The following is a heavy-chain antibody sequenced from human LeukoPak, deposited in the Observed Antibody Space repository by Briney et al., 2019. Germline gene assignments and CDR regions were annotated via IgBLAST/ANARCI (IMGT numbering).Heavy chain of an antibody. CDR2: IFGSGGSP. CDR1: GFTFGSFA. D-gene: IGHD5-18*01. J-gene: IGHJ4*02. V-gene: IGHV3-23*01. Sequence: GGSLRLSREASGFTFGSFAMYWVRQAPGKGLDWIAGIFGSGGSPHYADSVKGRFTISRDNSKNTVYLQINSLRPEDTAVYYCGKTTAGYSSGQKPAWPVDYWGQGTLVTVSS. CDR3: GKTTAGYSSGQKPAWPVDY.